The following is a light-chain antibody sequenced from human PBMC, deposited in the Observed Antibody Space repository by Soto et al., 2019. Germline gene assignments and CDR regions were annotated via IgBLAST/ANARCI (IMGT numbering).Light chain of an antibody. CDR1: RNIDNF. V-gene: IGKV3-20*01. Sequence: EIVLRQSPATLSMSPGERATLSCRASRNIDNFLVWYQQKPGQAPRLLIYAASSRATGIPDRFSGGGSGTDFTLTISRLEPEDSAVYYCQNHGTTFGQGTKVDIK. CDR3: QNHGTT. J-gene: IGKJ1*01. CDR2: AAS.